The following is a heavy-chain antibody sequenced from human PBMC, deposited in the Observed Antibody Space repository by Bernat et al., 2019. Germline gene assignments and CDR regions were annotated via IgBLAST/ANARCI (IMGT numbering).Heavy chain of an antibody. V-gene: IGHV3-30*03. CDR2: ISYDGSNK. Sequence: QVQLVESGGGVVQPGRSLRLSCAASGFTFSSYGMHWARQAPGKGLEWVAVISYDGSNKYYADSVKGRFTISRDNSKNTLYLQMNSLRAEDTAVYYCATTTPSSYCGGDCYSPLDYWGQGTLVTVSS. J-gene: IGHJ4*02. CDR3: ATTTPSSYCGGDCYSPLDY. CDR1: GFTFSSYG. D-gene: IGHD2-21*02.